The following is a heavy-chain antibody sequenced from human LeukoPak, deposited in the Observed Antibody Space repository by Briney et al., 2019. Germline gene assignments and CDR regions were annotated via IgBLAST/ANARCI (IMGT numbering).Heavy chain of an antibody. CDR3: ARIGHLDS. CDR2: IGNSGSPI. CDR1: GFPFSNYW. V-gene: IGHV3-48*04. Sequence: GGSLRLSCAASGFPFSNYWMNWVRQAPGKGLEWISFIGNSGSPIGYADSVKGRFTISRDNAKNSLYLQMNSLRAEDTAVYYCARIGHLDSWGQGTLVTVSS. J-gene: IGHJ4*02.